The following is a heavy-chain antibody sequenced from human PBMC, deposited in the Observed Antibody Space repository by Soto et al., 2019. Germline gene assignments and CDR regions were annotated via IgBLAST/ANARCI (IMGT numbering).Heavy chain of an antibody. Sequence: SETLSLTCTVSGGSVSSGSYYWSWIRQPPGKGLEWIGYIYYSGSTNYNPSLKRRVTISVDTSKNQYPLKLSSVTAADTAVYYCARSGYSYGDACDIWGRGTMVTVSS. CDR3: ARSGYSYGDACDI. D-gene: IGHD5-18*01. V-gene: IGHV4-61*01. CDR1: GGSVSSGSYY. CDR2: IYYSGST. J-gene: IGHJ3*02.